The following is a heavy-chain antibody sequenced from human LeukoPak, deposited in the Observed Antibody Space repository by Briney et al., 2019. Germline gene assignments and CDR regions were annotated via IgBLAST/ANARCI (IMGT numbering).Heavy chain of an antibody. Sequence: GESLKISCKGSGYSFTSYWIGWVRQMPGKVLEWMGIIYPGDSDTRYSPSFQGQVTISADKSISTAYLQWSSLKASDTAMYYCARQSVGVVVPAAAFDIWGQGTMVTVSS. J-gene: IGHJ3*02. V-gene: IGHV5-51*01. CDR1: GYSFTSYW. D-gene: IGHD2-2*01. CDR3: ARQSVGVVVPAAAFDI. CDR2: IYPGDSDT.